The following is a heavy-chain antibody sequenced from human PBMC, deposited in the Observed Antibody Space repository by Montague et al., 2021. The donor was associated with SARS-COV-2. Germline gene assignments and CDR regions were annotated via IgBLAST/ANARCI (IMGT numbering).Heavy chain of an antibody. CDR1: GGSLSGYY. V-gene: IGHV4-34*01. CDR2: INHSGST. CDR3: ARGRRRYNWRDETSYYYGMDV. D-gene: IGHD1-20*01. Sequence: SETRSLTCAVYGGSLSGYYWSWIRQSPGKGLEWIGEINHSGSTNXNPSLKSRVTISLDTSKNQFSLKLSSVTAADTAVYYCARGRRRYNWRDETSYYYGMDVWGQGTTVTVSS. J-gene: IGHJ6*02.